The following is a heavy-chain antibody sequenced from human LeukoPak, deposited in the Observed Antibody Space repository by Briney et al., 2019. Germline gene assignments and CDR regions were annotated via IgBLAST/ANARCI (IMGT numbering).Heavy chain of an antibody. J-gene: IGHJ4*02. CDR1: GFTFSSYG. V-gene: IGHV3-30*18. CDR3: AKDLYYYGSGSYLY. D-gene: IGHD3-10*01. CDR2: ISYDGSNK. Sequence: GGSLRLSCAASGFTFSSYGMHWVRQAPGKGLEWVAVISYDGSNKYYADSVKGRFTISRDNSKNTLYLQMNSLRAEDTAVYYCAKDLYYYGSGSYLYWGQGTLVTVSS.